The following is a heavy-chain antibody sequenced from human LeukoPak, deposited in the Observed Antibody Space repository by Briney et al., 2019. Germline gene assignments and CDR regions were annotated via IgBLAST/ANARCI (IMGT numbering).Heavy chain of an antibody. J-gene: IGHJ4*02. V-gene: IGHV3-23*01. D-gene: IGHD3-9*01. CDR3: AKADSDILTGFLFDY. CDR1: GFTFSSYT. Sequence: GGSLRLSCAASGFTFSSYTMSWVRQAPGKGLEWVSAISGSGGSTYYADSVKGRFTISRDNSKNTLYLQMNSLRAEDTAVYYCAKADSDILTGFLFDYWGQGTLVTVSS. CDR2: ISGSGGST.